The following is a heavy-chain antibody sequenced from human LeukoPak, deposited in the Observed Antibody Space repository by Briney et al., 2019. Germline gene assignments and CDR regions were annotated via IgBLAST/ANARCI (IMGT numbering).Heavy chain of an antibody. D-gene: IGHD2-15*01. Sequence: GGSLRLSCAASGFTFSSYAMHWVRQAPGKGLEWVAVISYDGSNKYYADSVKGRFTISRDNSKNTLYLQMNSLRAEDTAVYYCARWELLEEFDHWGQGTLVTVSS. CDR1: GFTFSSYA. V-gene: IGHV3-30-3*01. CDR3: ARWELLEEFDH. CDR2: ISYDGSNK. J-gene: IGHJ4*02.